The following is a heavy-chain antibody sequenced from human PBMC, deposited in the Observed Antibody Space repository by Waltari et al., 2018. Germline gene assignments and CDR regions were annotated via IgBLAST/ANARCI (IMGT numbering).Heavy chain of an antibody. D-gene: IGHD3-9*01. CDR1: GGTFSSYA. J-gene: IGHJ4*02. V-gene: IGHV1-69*08. CDR3: ARGGYDILTGYYWDY. Sequence: QVQLVKSGAEVKKPGYSVKVSCKDSGGTFSSYAISWVRPAPGQGLEWMGRIIPIFGTANYAQKFQGRVTITADKSTSTAYMELSSLRSEDTAVYYCARGGYDILTGYYWDYWGQGTLVTVSS. CDR2: IIPIFGTA.